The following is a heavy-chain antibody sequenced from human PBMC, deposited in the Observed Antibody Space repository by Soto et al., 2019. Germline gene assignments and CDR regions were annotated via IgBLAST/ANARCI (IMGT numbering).Heavy chain of an antibody. Sequence: QVQLVQSGAEVKKPGASVKVSCKASGYTFTSYGISWVRQAPGHGLEWMGWISAYDGNTNYAQKLQGRVTMTTDTSASTAYMELRSLRAEDTGVYYCARGSTEGVDGYDGMDVGGQGTTVTVSS. CDR3: ARGSTEGVDGYDGMDV. J-gene: IGHJ6*02. CDR2: ISAYDGNT. D-gene: IGHD2-15*01. V-gene: IGHV1-18*01. CDR1: GYTFTSYG.